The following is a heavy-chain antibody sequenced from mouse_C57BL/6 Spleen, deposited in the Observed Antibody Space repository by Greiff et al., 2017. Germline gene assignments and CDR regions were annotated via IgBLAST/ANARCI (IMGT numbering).Heavy chain of an antibody. V-gene: IGHV3-1*01. CDR1: GYSITSGYD. CDR2: ISYSGST. J-gene: IGHJ1*03. CDR3: AKGGLRHWYFDV. Sequence: EVNLVESGPGMVKPSQSLSLTCTVTGYSITSGYDWHWIRHFPGNKLEWMGYISYSGSTNYNPSLKSRISITHDTSKNHFFLKLNSVTTEDTATYYCAKGGLRHWYFDVWGTGTTVTVSS. D-gene: IGHD1-1*01.